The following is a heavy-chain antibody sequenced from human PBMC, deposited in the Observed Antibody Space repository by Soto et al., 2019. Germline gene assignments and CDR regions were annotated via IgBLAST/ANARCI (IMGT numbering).Heavy chain of an antibody. CDR2: IIPIFGTA. CDR3: ARASFWTYCGGDCYSNWFDP. D-gene: IGHD2-21*02. Sequence: ASVKVSCKASGGTFSSYAISWVRQAPGQGLEWMGGIIPIFGTANYAQKFQGRVTITADESTSTAYMELSSLRSEDTAVYYCARASFWTYCGGDCYSNWFDPWGQGTLVTVSS. J-gene: IGHJ5*02. V-gene: IGHV1-69*13. CDR1: GGTFSSYA.